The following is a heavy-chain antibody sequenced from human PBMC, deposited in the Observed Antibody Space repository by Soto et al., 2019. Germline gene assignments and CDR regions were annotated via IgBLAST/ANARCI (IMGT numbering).Heavy chain of an antibody. CDR3: ARDRYGDYDGMDV. CDR1: GGSISGSNW. D-gene: IGHD4-17*01. J-gene: IGHJ6*02. CDR2: IYHSGNT. Sequence: QVQLQESGPGLVKPSGTLSLTCAVSGGSISGSNWWSWVRQPPGKGLEWIGEIYHSGNTNYNPSLKSRVTILVDKFKNQFFLKLSSVTAADTALYYCARDRYGDYDGMDVWGQGTTVTVSS. V-gene: IGHV4-4*02.